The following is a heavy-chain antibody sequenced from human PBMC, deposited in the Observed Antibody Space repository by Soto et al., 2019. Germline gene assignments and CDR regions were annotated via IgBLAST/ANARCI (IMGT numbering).Heavy chain of an antibody. CDR2: MNPNSGDT. CDR1: GYTFSDHD. Sequence: QVQLVQSGAEVKKPGASVKVSCKASGYTFSDHDINWVRQATGQGPEWLGWMNPNSGDTGYAKNFQGRDTMTRDTSRRTAYMELSSLRSEDTAVYYCARVGGNWNDDYFDYWGQGTLVTVSS. D-gene: IGHD1-1*01. CDR3: ARVGGNWNDDYFDY. V-gene: IGHV1-8*01. J-gene: IGHJ4*02.